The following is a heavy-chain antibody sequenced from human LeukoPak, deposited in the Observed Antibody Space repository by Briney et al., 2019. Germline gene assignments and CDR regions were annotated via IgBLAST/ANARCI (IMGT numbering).Heavy chain of an antibody. CDR1: GGSISSYY. J-gene: IGHJ6*03. V-gene: IGHV4-4*09. D-gene: IGHD6-6*01. Sequence: SETLSLTCNVSGGSISSYYWSWIRQPPGMGLEWIGYIYTSGSTNYNPSLKSRVTISVDTSKNQFSLKLSSVTAADTAVYYCARRLIAARPGYYYYYMDVWGKGTTVTVSS. CDR2: IYTSGST. CDR3: ARRLIAARPGYYYYYMDV.